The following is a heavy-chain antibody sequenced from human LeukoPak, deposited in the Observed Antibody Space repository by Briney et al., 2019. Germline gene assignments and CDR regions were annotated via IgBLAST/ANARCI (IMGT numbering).Heavy chain of an antibody. CDR1: GYTFTSYG. V-gene: IGHV1-18*01. CDR3: ARELYYYDSSGYYQIDY. CDR2: ISAYNGNT. Sequence: ASVTVSCKASGYTFTSYGISWVRQAPGQGLEWMGGISAYNGNTNYAQTLRGRVTMTTDTSTSTAYMELRSLRSDDTAVYFCARELYYYDSSGYYQIDYWGQGTLVTVSS. J-gene: IGHJ4*02. D-gene: IGHD3-22*01.